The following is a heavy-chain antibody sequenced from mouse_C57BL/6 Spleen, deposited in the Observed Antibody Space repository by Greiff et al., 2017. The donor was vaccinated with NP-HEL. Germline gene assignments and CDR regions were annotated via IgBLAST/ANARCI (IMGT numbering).Heavy chain of an antibody. CDR2: IHPNSGST. Sequence: QVQLQQSGAELVKPGASVKLSCKASGYTFTSYWMHWVKQRPGQGLEWIGMIHPNSGSTNYNEKFKSKATLTVDKSSSTAYMQLSSLTSEDSAVYYCARGGVTTRVLYYAMDYWGQGTSVTVSS. CDR3: ARGGVTTRVLYYAMDY. D-gene: IGHD2-2*01. V-gene: IGHV1-64*01. CDR1: GYTFTSYW. J-gene: IGHJ4*01.